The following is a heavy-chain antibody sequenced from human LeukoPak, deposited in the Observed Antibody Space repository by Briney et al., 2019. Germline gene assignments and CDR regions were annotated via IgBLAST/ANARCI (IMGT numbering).Heavy chain of an antibody. CDR2: ISYDGGQQ. J-gene: IGHJ6*02. Sequence: GGSLRLSCAASGFSFNSYGMHWVRQAPGKGLEWVAVISYDGGQQSYADSVKGRFTMSRDNSKNTLYLRMNSLRPEDTAVYYCARGPQDKYQLLDYCGMDVWGQGTTVTVSS. D-gene: IGHD2-2*01. V-gene: IGHV3-30*03. CDR1: GFSFNSYG. CDR3: ARGPQDKYQLLDYCGMDV.